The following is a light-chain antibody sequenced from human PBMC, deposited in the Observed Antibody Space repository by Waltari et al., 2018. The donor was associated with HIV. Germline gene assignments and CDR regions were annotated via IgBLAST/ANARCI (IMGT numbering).Light chain of an antibody. CDR2: EVS. CDR1: QSLLHSDGKTY. V-gene: IGKV2D-29*02. CDR3: MQSIQPSLT. J-gene: IGKJ4*01. Sequence: DIVMTQTPLPLSVTPGQPASISCKSSQSLLHSDGKTYLYWYLQKPGQFPQLLIHEVSNRFSGVPDRFSGSGSGTDFTLKISRVEAEDVGVYYCMQSIQPSLTVGGGTKVEIK.